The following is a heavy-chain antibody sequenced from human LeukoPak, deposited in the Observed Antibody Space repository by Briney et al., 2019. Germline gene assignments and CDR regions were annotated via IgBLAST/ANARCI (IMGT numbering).Heavy chain of an antibody. V-gene: IGHV3-21*01. CDR2: ISSRSTYI. Sequence: PGGSLRLSCAASGSTFSSYSMNWVRQAPGKGLEWVSSISSRSTYIYYADSLKGRFTISRDNAKNSLYLQMNSLRAEDTAVYYCARDDVVYSGSYTFDYWGQGTLVTVSS. J-gene: IGHJ4*02. CDR1: GSTFSSYS. CDR3: ARDDVVYSGSYTFDY. D-gene: IGHD1-26*01.